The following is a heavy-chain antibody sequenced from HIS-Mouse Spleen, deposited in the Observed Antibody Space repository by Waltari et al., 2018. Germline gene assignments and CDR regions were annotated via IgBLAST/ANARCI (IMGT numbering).Heavy chain of an antibody. CDR3: ARVRSSSWYNWFDP. J-gene: IGHJ5*02. Sequence: QLQLQESGPGLVKPSETLSLTCTVSGGSISSSSYYWGWIRQPPGKGLEWIGSIYYSGSTDDNPSLKSRVTISVDTSKNQFSLKLSSVTAADTAVYYCARVRSSSWYNWFDPWGQGTLVTVSS. V-gene: IGHV4-39*07. D-gene: IGHD6-13*01. CDR2: IYYSGST. CDR1: GGSISSSSYY.